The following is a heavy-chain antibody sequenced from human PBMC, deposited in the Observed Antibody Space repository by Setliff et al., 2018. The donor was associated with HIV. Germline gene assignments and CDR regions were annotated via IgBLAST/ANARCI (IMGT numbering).Heavy chain of an antibody. J-gene: IGHJ3*01. CDR2: VHTSGSS. CDR1: GGSISDFY. D-gene: IGHD1-26*01. CDR3: LGANSFEL. V-gene: IGHV4-4*08. Sequence: PSETLSLTCDVSGGSISDFYWSWIRQSPRWGLEWIGYVHTSGSSNYNLSLKSRATISVDTSTNQFSLNSLRTDDTALYYCTVLGANSFELWGQGTMVTVSS.